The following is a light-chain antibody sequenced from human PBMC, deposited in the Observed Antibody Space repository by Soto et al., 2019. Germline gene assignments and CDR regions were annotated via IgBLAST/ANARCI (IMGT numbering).Light chain of an antibody. J-gene: IGLJ2*01. CDR1: TSDVGGYDY. Sequence: QSALTQPASVSGSPGQSITISCTGTTSDVGGYDYVSWYQHHPGKAPKLVIYEVGIRPSGVSSRFSGSKSRNTASLTITGLQAEDEADYYCSSYTSSNTVVFGGGTQLTVL. CDR2: EVG. CDR3: SSYTSSNTVV. V-gene: IGLV2-14*01.